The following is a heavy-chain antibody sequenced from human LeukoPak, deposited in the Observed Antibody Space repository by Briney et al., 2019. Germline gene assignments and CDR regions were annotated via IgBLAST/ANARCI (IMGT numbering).Heavy chain of an antibody. CDR3: ARGGAEGIAVAAPSY. D-gene: IGHD6-19*01. J-gene: IGHJ4*02. CDR1: GGSISSYY. Sequence: SETLSLTCTVSGGSISSYYWSWIRQPPGKGLEWIGYIYYSGSTNYNPSLKSRVTISVDTSKNQFSLKLSSVTAADTAVYYCARGGAEGIAVAAPSYWGQGTLVTVSS. V-gene: IGHV4-59*01. CDR2: IYYSGST.